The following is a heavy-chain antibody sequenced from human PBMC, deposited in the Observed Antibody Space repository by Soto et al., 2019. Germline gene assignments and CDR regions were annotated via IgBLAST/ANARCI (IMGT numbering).Heavy chain of an antibody. J-gene: IGHJ6*02. CDR2: IYYSGST. CDR1: GGSISSYY. Sequence: SETLSLTCTVSGGSISSYYWSWIRQPPGKGLEWIGYIYYSGSTNYNPSLKSRVTISVDTSKNQFSLKLSSVTAADTAVYYCARGDYDILTGYTYYYYYGMDVWGQGTTVTVS. V-gene: IGHV4-59*01. D-gene: IGHD3-9*01. CDR3: ARGDYDILTGYTYYYYYGMDV.